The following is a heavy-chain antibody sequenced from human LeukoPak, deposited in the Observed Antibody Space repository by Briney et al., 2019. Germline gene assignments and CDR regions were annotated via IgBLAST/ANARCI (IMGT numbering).Heavy chain of an antibody. D-gene: IGHD5-12*01. V-gene: IGHV3-30*18. J-gene: IGHJ4*02. CDR2: ISFDESSE. CDR1: GFTFSNYG. Sequence: GGSLRLSCAASGFTFSNYGMHWVRQAPGKGLEWVALISFDESSEYYADSVKGRFSISRDNSKNTLYLQMNNARVDDTAVYYCAKEVGYGSPYFDYWGQGSLVTVSS. CDR3: AKEVGYGSPYFDY.